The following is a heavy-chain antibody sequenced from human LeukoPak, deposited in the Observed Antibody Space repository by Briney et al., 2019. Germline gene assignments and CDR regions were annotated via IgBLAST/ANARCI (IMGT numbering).Heavy chain of an antibody. V-gene: IGHV4-59*08. Sequence: SETLSLTCTVSGGSISSYYWSWIRQPPGKGLEWIGYIYYSGSTNYNPSLKSRVTISVDTSKNQFSLKLSPVTAADTAVYYCARGNSYYYGSGSYYHFDYWGQGTLVTVSS. CDR2: IYYSGST. D-gene: IGHD3-10*01. CDR1: GGSISSYY. CDR3: ARGNSYYYGSGSYYHFDY. J-gene: IGHJ4*02.